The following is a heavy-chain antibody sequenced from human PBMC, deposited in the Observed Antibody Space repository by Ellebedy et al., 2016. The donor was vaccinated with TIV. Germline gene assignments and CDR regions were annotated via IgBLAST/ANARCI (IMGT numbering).Heavy chain of an antibody. V-gene: IGHV1-69*13. J-gene: IGHJ6*02. CDR2: IITIFGTV. CDR1: GDTFSSYG. Sequence: SVKVSCKASGDTFSSYGISWVRQAPGQGLEWMGGIITIFGTVNYTQRFQGRVTITADESTSTAYMELSSLRSGDTAVYYCAREHVMANLRKYYYGMDVWGQGTPVTVSS. CDR3: AREHVMANLRKYYYGMDV. D-gene: IGHD5-24*01.